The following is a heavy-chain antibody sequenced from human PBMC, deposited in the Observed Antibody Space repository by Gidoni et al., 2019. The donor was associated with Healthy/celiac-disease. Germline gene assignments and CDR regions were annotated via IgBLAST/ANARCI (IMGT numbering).Heavy chain of an antibody. V-gene: IGHV3-30*18. CDR2: ISYDGSNK. J-gene: IGHJ4*02. D-gene: IGHD2-15*01. Sequence: QVQLVESGGGVVQPGRSLRLSCAASGFTFSSYGMHWVRQAPGKGLEWVAVISYDGSNKYYADSVKGRFTISRDNSKNTLYLQMNSLRAEDTAVYYCAKDLSLVVAAAPDDWGQGTLVTVSS. CDR3: AKDLSLVVAAAPDD. CDR1: GFTFSSYG.